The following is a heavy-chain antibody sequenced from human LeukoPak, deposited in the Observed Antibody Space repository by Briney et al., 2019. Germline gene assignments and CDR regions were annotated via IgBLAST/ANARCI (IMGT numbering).Heavy chain of an antibody. D-gene: IGHD3-10*01. CDR2: IYSGGST. Sequence: GGSLRLSCAASGFTFSSFAMSWVRQAPGKGLEWVSVIYSGGSTYYADSVKGRFTISRHNSKNTLYLQMNSLRAEDTAVYYCARVDGNHYGPLDVWGQGTTVTVSS. J-gene: IGHJ6*02. CDR1: GFTFSSFA. V-gene: IGHV3-53*04. CDR3: ARVDGNHYGPLDV.